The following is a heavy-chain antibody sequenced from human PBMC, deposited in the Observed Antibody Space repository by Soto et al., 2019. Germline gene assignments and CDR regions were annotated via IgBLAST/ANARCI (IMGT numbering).Heavy chain of an antibody. CDR1: GFTFSSYG. CDR3: AKTSSSSYYYYMDV. V-gene: IGHV3-30*18. J-gene: IGHJ6*03. D-gene: IGHD3-10*01. CDR2: ISYNGSNK. Sequence: GGSLRLSCAASGFTFSSYGMHWVRQAPGKGLEWVAVISYNGSNKYYADSVKGRFTISRDNSKNTLYLQMNSLRAEDTAVYYCAKTSSSSYYYYMDVWGKGTTVTVSS.